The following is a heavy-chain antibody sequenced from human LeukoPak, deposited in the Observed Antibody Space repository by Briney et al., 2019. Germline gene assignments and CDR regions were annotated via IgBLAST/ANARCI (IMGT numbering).Heavy chain of an antibody. J-gene: IGHJ4*02. CDR2: IYYSGST. Sequence: KPSETLSLTCAVSGGSISSYYWSWIRQPPGKGLEWIGYIYYSGSTNYNPSLKSRVTISVDTSKNQFSLKLSSVTAADTAVYYCARHDNLLWFGELNYWGQGTLVTVSS. V-gene: IGHV4-59*08. CDR1: GGSISSYY. CDR3: ARHDNLLWFGELNY. D-gene: IGHD3-10*01.